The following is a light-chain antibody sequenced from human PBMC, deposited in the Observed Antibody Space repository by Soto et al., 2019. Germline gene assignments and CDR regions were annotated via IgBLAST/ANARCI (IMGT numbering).Light chain of an antibody. CDR3: QSFDTSLSVI. Sequence: QSVLTQPPSVSGAPGQRVTISCTGSSSNIGAGYDVHWYQQPPGTAPKLLIYGNTDRPSGVPDRFSGSKSGTSASLAITGLQAEHEADYYCQSFDTSLSVIFGGGTQLTVL. CDR1: SSNIGAGYD. V-gene: IGLV1-40*01. CDR2: GNT. J-gene: IGLJ2*01.